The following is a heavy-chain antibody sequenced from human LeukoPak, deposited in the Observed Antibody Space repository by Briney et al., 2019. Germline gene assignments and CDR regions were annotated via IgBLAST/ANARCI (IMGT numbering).Heavy chain of an antibody. V-gene: IGHV4-4*07. J-gene: IGHJ3*02. CDR1: GGSISSYY. CDR2: IYTSGST. Sequence: SSETLSLTCTVSGGSISSYYWSWIRQPAGKGLEWIGRIYTSGSTNYSPSLKSRVTMSVGTSKNQFSLKLSSVTAADTAVYCWPRGRLYDYVWGSYPYDAFDIWGGGTMVTVSS. D-gene: IGHD3-16*01. CDR3: PRGRLYDYVWGSYPYDAFDI.